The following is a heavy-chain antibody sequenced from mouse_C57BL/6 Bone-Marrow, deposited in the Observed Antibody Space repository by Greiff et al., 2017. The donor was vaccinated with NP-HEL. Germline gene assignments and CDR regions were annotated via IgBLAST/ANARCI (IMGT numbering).Heavy chain of an antibody. J-gene: IGHJ4*01. V-gene: IGHV2-5*01. CDR1: GFSLTSYG. CDR2: IWRGGST. Sequence: QVQLKESGPGLVQPSQSLSITCTVSGFSLTSYGVHWVRQSPGKGLEWLGVIWRGGSTDYNAAFMSRLSITKDNSKSQVFFKMNSLQADDTAIYYCAKNYYGYYYAMDYWGQGTSVTVSS. CDR3: AKNYYGYYYAMDY. D-gene: IGHD1-1*01.